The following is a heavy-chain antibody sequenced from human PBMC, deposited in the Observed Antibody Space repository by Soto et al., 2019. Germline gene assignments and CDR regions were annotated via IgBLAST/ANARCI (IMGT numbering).Heavy chain of an antibody. CDR3: ARDRSPYHDYGNPLPNNWFDP. J-gene: IGHJ5*02. Sequence: SVKVSCKASGGTFSSYAISWVRQAPGQGLEWMGGIIPIFGTANYAQKFQGRVTITADESTSTAYMELSSLRSEDTAVYYCARDRSPYHDYGNPLPNNWFDPWGQGTLVTVSS. CDR2: IIPIFGTA. V-gene: IGHV1-69*13. CDR1: GGTFSSYA. D-gene: IGHD4-4*01.